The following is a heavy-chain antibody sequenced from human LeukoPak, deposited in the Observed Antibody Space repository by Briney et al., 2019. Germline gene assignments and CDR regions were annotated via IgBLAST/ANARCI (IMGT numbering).Heavy chain of an antibody. CDR3: ARGLGRQWLRP. J-gene: IGHJ5*02. CDR1: GGSFSGYY. CDR2: INHSGST. Sequence: PSETLSLTCAVYGGSFSGYYWSWIRQPPGKGLEWIGEINHSGSTNYNPSLKSRVTISVDTSKNQFSLKLSSVTAADTAVYYCARGLGRQWLRPWGQGTLVTVSS. V-gene: IGHV4-34*01. D-gene: IGHD6-19*01.